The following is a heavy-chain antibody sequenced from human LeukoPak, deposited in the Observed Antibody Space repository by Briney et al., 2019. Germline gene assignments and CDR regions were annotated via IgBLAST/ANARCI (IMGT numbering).Heavy chain of an antibody. V-gene: IGHV3-53*05. D-gene: IGHD3-16*01. Sequence: GGSLRLSCVVSGIIVRSNYMTWVRQAPGKGLEWVSVIYPGGTTFYADSVKGRFTISRDNSKNTLYLQMNSLRPGDTAVYYCATERAYYFDYWGQGTLVTVSS. CDR3: ATERAYYFDY. CDR2: IYPGGTT. CDR1: GIIVRSNY. J-gene: IGHJ4*02.